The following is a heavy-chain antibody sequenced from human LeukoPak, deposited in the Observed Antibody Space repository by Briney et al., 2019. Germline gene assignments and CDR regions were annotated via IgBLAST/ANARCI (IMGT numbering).Heavy chain of an antibody. D-gene: IGHD3-22*01. CDR2: MSPNSGDT. CDR1: GYTFTSYD. J-gene: IGHJ4*02. Sequence: GASVKVSCKASGYTFTSYDINWVRHATGQGLEWMGWMSPNSGDTGYAQKFQGRVTMTRDTSISTAYMELTSLRSDDTAVYYCARIPYYDSSGYLFPDYWGQGTLVTVSS. V-gene: IGHV1-8*01. CDR3: ARIPYYDSSGYLFPDY.